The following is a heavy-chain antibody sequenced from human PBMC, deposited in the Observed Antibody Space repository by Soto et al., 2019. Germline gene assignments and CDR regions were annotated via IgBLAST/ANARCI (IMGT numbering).Heavy chain of an antibody. CDR2: IYYSGST. Sequence: PSETLSLTCTASGASLTNYYWNWIRQPPGKGLEWIGYIYYSGSTDYNPSLKSRVTISVDTSKNQFSLKLSSVTAADTAVYYCARGKDYYGSGRRPYYMDVWGKGTTVTVSS. CDR3: ARGKDYYGSGRRPYYMDV. D-gene: IGHD3-10*01. CDR1: GASLTNYY. V-gene: IGHV4-59*01. J-gene: IGHJ6*03.